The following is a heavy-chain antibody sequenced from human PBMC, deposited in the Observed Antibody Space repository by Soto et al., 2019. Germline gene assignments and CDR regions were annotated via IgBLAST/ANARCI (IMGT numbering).Heavy chain of an antibody. CDR1: GFTFDDYA. Sequence: GGSLRLSCAASGFTFDDYAMHWVRQAPGKGLEWVSGISWNSGSIGYADSVKGRFTISRDNAKNSLYLQMNSLRAEDTALYYCAKDRAGYYYYGMDVWGQGTTVTVSS. V-gene: IGHV3-9*01. J-gene: IGHJ6*02. CDR2: ISWNSGSI. CDR3: AKDRAGYYYYGMDV.